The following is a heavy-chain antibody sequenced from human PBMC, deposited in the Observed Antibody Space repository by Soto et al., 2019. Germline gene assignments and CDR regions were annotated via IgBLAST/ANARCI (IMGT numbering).Heavy chain of an antibody. CDR3: ASGRIDYYGSGSYYYFDY. J-gene: IGHJ4*02. CDR2: ISSSGSTI. V-gene: IGHV3-48*03. Sequence: PGGSLRLSCAASGFTFSSYEMNWVRQAPGKGLEWVSYISSSGSTIYYADSVKGRFTISRDNAKNSLYLQMNSLRAEDTAVYYCASGRIDYYGSGSYYYFDYWGQGTLVTVSS. CDR1: GFTFSSYE. D-gene: IGHD3-10*01.